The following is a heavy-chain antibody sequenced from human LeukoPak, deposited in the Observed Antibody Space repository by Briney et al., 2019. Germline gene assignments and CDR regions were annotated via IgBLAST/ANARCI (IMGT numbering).Heavy chain of an antibody. CDR3: ARDPHLLNTIFGVVIDNWFDP. Sequence: GASVKVSCKASGYTFTSYAMNWVRQAPGQGLEWMGWINTNTGNPTYAQGFTGRFVFSLDTSVSTAYLQISSLKAEDTAVYYCARDPHLLNTIFGVVIDNWFDPWGQGTLVTVSS. CDR1: GYTFTSYA. D-gene: IGHD3-3*01. V-gene: IGHV7-4-1*02. CDR2: INTNTGNP. J-gene: IGHJ5*02.